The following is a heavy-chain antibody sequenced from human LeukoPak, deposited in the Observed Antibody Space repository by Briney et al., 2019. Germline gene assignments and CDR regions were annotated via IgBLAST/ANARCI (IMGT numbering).Heavy chain of an antibody. CDR1: GYSFSSYY. V-gene: IGHV5-51*01. Sequence: GESLKISCKGSGYSFSSYYIGWVRQMPGEGLEWMGIIYPGDSDARYSPSFQGLVTISADKSSSTAYLQWSSLKASDTAMYYCARYTGASIFDYWGQGTLVTVSS. CDR3: ARYTGASIFDY. J-gene: IGHJ4*02. D-gene: IGHD1-26*01. CDR2: IYPGDSDA.